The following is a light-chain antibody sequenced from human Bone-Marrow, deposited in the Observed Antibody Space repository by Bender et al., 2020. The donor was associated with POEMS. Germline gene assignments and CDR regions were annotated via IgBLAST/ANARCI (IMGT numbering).Light chain of an antibody. Sequence: QSVLTQPPSASGTPGQRVTISCSGSSSKFGSYPVNWYQQLPGAAPKLVIVNNSQRPSGVPDRFSGSNSGTSASLAISGILFDEEADFYSATWDDSLNGGVFGGGTKLTVL. J-gene: IGLJ3*02. CDR3: ATWDDSLNGGV. V-gene: IGLV1-44*01. CDR1: SSKFGSYP. CDR2: NNS.